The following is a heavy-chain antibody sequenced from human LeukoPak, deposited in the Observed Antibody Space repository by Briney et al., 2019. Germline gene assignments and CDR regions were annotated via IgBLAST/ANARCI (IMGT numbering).Heavy chain of an antibody. CDR2: ISAYNGNT. D-gene: IGHD3-22*01. CDR1: GYTFTSYG. J-gene: IGHJ4*02. CDR3: ARDLEYYYDSSGYYRFDY. V-gene: IGHV1-18*01. Sequence: ASVKVSCKASGYTFTSYGISWVRQAPGQGLEWMGWISAYNGNTNYAQKLQGRVTMTTDTSTSTAYMELRSLRSDDTAVYYCARDLEYYYDSSGYYRFDYWGQGTLVTVSS.